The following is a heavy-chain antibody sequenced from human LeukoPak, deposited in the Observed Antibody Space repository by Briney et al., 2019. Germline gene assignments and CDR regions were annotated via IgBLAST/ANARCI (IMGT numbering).Heavy chain of an antibody. CDR2: INHSGST. D-gene: IGHD3-10*01. Sequence: KPSETLSLTCAVYGGSFSGYYWSWIRQPPGKGLEWIGEINHSGSTNYNPSLKSRVTISVDTSKNQFSLKLSSVTAADTAVYYCARVSYYGSGSYYNRRDAFDIWGQGTMVTVSS. V-gene: IGHV4-34*01. CDR1: GGSFSGYY. CDR3: ARVSYYGSGSYYNRRDAFDI. J-gene: IGHJ3*02.